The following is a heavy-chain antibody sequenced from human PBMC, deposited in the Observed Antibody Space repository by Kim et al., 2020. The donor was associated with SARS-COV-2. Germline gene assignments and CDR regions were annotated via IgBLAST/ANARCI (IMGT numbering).Heavy chain of an antibody. Sequence: GGSLRLFCAASGFTFSSYAMHWVRQAPGKGLEYVSAISSNGGSTYYANSVKGRFTISRDNSKNTLYLQMGSLRAEDMAVYYCARGSIVVVPAARPYYYYYGMDVWGQGTTVTVSS. J-gene: IGHJ6*02. V-gene: IGHV3-64*01. CDR3: ARGSIVVVPAARPYYYYYGMDV. CDR2: ISSNGGST. D-gene: IGHD2-2*01. CDR1: GFTFSSYA.